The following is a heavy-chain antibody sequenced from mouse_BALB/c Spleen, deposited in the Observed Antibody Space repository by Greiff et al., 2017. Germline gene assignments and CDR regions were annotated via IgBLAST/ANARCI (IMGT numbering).Heavy chain of an antibody. J-gene: IGHJ4*01. CDR3: ARDGDAMDY. Sequence: EVKVEESGPGLVKPSQSLSLTCSVTGYSITSGYYWNWIRQFPGNKLEWMGYISYDGSNNYNPSLKNRISITRDTSKNQFFLKLNSVTTEDTATYYCARDGDAMDYWGQGTSVTVSS. CDR2: ISYDGSN. V-gene: IGHV3-6*02. CDR1: GYSITSGYY.